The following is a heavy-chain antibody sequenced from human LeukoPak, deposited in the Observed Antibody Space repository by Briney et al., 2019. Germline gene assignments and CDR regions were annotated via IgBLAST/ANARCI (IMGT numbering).Heavy chain of an antibody. CDR1: GFTFDDYA. CDR2: ISWNSGSI. CDR3: AKDIVPIFGVAANAFDI. V-gene: IGHV3-9*03. J-gene: IGHJ3*02. D-gene: IGHD3-3*01. Sequence: GGSLRLSCAASGFTFDDYAMRWVRQAPGKGLEWVSGISWNSGSIGYADSVKGRFTISRDNAKNSLYLQMNSLRAEDLALHYCAKDIVPIFGVAANAFDIWGQGTMVTVSS.